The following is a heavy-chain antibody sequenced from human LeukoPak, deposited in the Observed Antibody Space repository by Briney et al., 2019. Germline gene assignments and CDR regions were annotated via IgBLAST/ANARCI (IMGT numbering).Heavy chain of an antibody. J-gene: IGHJ4*02. Sequence: ASVKVSCKATGYTFTSFHMHWVRQAPGQGLEWMGIINPSGGSTRYAQKFQGRVTMTRDTSTSTVSMELSSLRSEDTAVYYCARGISGSNQYYFDYWGQGTLVTVSS. CDR2: INPSGGST. CDR1: GYTFTSFH. CDR3: ARGISGSNQYYFDY. V-gene: IGHV1-46*01. D-gene: IGHD1-26*01.